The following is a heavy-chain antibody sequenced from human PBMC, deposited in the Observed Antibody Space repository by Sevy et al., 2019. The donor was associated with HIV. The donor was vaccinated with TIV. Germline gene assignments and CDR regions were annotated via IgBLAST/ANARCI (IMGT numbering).Heavy chain of an antibody. D-gene: IGHD3-10*01. J-gene: IGHJ4*02. CDR3: ARYYYGSGMYYFDY. CDR2: IYTSGIT. CDR1: GGSISSGTYY. V-gene: IGHV4-61*02. Sequence: SETLSLTCTVSGGSISSGTYYWTWIRQPAGKGLEWIGRIYTSGITNYNPSLKSRVTISLDTSKNQFSLNLSSVTAADTAVYYCARYYYGSGMYYFDYWGQGTLVTVSS.